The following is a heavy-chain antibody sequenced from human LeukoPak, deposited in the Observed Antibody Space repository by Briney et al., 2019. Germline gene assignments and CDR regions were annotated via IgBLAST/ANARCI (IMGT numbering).Heavy chain of an antibody. CDR3: ARGPITMIVVVRGAFDI. V-gene: IGHV4-38-2*02. CDR2: IYHSGST. CDR1: GYSISSVYY. Sequence: SETLSLTCTVSGYSISSVYYWGWVRQPPGKGLEWIGSIYHSGSTYYNPSLKSRVTISVDTSKNQFSLKLSSVTAADTAVYYCARGPITMIVVVRGAFDIWGQGTMVTVSS. J-gene: IGHJ3*02. D-gene: IGHD3-22*01.